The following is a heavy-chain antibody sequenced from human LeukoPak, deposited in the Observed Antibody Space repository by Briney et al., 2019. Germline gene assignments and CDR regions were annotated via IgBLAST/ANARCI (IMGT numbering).Heavy chain of an antibody. CDR3: ARVRDYCRSTSCYDYYYGMDV. CDR1: GYTFTSYD. Sequence: ASVKVSCKASGYTFTSYDINWVRQATGQGLEWMGWMNPNSGNTGYAQKFQGRVTMTRNTSISTAYMELSSLRSEDTAVYYCARVRDYCRSTSCYDYYYGMDVWGQGTTVTVSS. CDR2: MNPNSGNT. V-gene: IGHV1-8*01. J-gene: IGHJ6*02. D-gene: IGHD2-2*01.